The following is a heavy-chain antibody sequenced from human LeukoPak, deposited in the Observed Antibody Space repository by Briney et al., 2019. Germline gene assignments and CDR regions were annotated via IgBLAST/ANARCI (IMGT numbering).Heavy chain of an antibody. CDR1: GFTFSSYS. Sequence: GRSLRLSCAASGFTFSSYSMNWVRQAPGKGLEWVSSISSSSSYTNYADSVRGRFTISRENAKNSLYLQMNSLRAEDTAVYYCARDLGVVRGVFTLDYWGQGTLVTVSS. CDR3: ARDLGVVRGVFTLDY. D-gene: IGHD3-10*01. J-gene: IGHJ4*02. V-gene: IGHV3-21*01. CDR2: ISSSSSYT.